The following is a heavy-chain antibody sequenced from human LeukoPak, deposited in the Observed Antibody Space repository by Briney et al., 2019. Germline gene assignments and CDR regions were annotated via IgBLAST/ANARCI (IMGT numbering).Heavy chain of an antibody. Sequence: EASVKVSCKASGYTFTSYGISWVRQAPGQGLEWMGWISAYNGNTNYAQKLQGRVTMTRNTSISTAYMELSSLRSEDTAVYYCARGYSSSWLDYWGQGTLVTVSS. J-gene: IGHJ4*02. CDR1: GYTFTSYG. D-gene: IGHD6-13*01. V-gene: IGHV1-18*01. CDR3: ARGYSSSWLDY. CDR2: ISAYNGNT.